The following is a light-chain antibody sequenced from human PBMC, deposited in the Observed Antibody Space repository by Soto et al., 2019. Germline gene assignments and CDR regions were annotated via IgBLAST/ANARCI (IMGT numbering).Light chain of an antibody. CDR3: QQYNNWPPWT. CDR2: GAS. CDR1: QSVSSN. Sequence: EIVMTQSPATLSVSPGERATLSCRASQSVSSNLAWFQQKPGQAPRLLIYGASTRATGIPARFSGSGSGTEVTLTISSLQSEDFAVYYGQQYNNWPPWTFGQGTKVEIK. J-gene: IGKJ1*01. V-gene: IGKV3-15*01.